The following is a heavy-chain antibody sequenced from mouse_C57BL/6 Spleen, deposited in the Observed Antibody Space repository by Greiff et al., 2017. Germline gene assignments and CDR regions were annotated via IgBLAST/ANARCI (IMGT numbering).Heavy chain of an antibody. V-gene: IGHV14-4*01. J-gene: IGHJ3*01. CDR2: IDPENGDT. Sequence: VQLKQSGAELVRPGASVKLSCTASGFNIKDDYMHWVKQRPEPGLEWIGWIDPENGDTEYASKFQGKATITADTSSNTAYLQLSSLTSEDTAVYYCTFYYYGSSYDAYWGQGTLVTVSA. CDR3: TFYYYGSSYDAY. CDR1: GFNIKDDY. D-gene: IGHD1-1*01.